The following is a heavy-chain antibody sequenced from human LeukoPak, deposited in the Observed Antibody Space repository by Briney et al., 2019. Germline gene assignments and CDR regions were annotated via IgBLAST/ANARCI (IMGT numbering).Heavy chain of an antibody. CDR2: ISGSGGST. D-gene: IGHD4-17*01. V-gene: IGHV3-23*01. CDR3: AKGQTTVMAFDI. Sequence: GGSLRLSCAASGFNFSGYAMSWVRQAPGKGLEWVSAISGSGGSTYYADSVKGRFTISRDNSKNTLYLQVNSLGAEDTAVYYCAKGQTTVMAFDIWGQGTMVTVSS. J-gene: IGHJ3*02. CDR1: GFNFSGYA.